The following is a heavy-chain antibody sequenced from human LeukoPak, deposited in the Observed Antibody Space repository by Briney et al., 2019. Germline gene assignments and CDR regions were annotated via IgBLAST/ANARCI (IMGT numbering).Heavy chain of an antibody. CDR3: ARGLTYGYYYYYMDV. J-gene: IGHJ6*03. CDR2: ISGSGGST. Sequence: PGRSLRLSCAASGFTFSSYGMSWVRQAPGKGLEWVSAISGSGGSTYYADSVKGRFTISRDNSKNTLYLQMNSLRAEDTAVYYCARGLTYGYYYYYMDVWGKGTTVTISS. D-gene: IGHD4-17*01. CDR1: GFTFSSYG. V-gene: IGHV3-23*01.